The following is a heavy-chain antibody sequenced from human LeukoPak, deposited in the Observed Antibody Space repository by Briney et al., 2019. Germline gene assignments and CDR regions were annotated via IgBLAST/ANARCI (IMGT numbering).Heavy chain of an antibody. D-gene: IGHD2-21*02. CDR1: GGTFSSYA. CDR2: FDPEDGET. J-gene: IGHJ3*02. V-gene: IGHV1-24*01. CDR3: ATEVVVTAIGAFDI. Sequence: ASVKVSCKASGGTFSSYAISWVRQAPGKGLEWMGGFDPEDGETIYAQKFQGRVTMTEDTSTDTAYMELSSLRSEDTAVYYCATEVVVTAIGAFDIWGQGTMVTVSS.